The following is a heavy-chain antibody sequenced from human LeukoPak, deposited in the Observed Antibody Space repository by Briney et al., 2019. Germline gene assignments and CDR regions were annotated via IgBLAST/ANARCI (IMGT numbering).Heavy chain of an antibody. CDR2: IYYSRST. J-gene: IGHJ4*02. Sequence: PSETLSLTCTVSGGSISNSSSYWGRIRQPPGKGLEWIGSIYYSRSTYYNPSLKSRVSISVDTSKNQFSLGLSSVTAADTAVYYCARSYGSGSYPNFDYWGQGTLVTVSS. D-gene: IGHD3-10*01. V-gene: IGHV4-39*01. CDR1: GGSISNSSSY. CDR3: ARSYGSGSYPNFDY.